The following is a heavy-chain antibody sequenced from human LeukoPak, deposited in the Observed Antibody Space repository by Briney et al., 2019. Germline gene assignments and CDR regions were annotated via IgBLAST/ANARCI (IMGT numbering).Heavy chain of an antibody. CDR1: GYRFTSYW. D-gene: IGHD3-22*01. V-gene: IGHV5-51*01. CDR3: ARLRDYDRYFDR. CDR2: IYPGDSDT. Sequence: GESLQISFKGSGYRFTSYWIGWVRPMPGKGLEWMGIIYPGDSDTRYSPSFQGQVTISADKSISTAYLQWSSLKASDTAMYYCARLRDYDRYFDRWGRGTLVTVSS. J-gene: IGHJ2*01.